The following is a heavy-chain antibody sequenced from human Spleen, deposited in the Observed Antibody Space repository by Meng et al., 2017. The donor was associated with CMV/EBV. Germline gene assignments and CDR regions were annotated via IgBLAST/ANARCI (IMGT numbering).Heavy chain of an antibody. D-gene: IGHD4-23*01. V-gene: IGHV1-18*01. J-gene: IGHJ4*02. CDR2: ISVYNDNT. Sequence: KASGYTFSNYDISWVRQAPGQGLEWMGCISVYNDNTNYAQKLQGRVTLTTDTPTSTAYMELRSLRSDDTAMYYCARDGSVGNSGFDGWGQGTLVTVSS. CDR3: ARDGSVGNSGFDG. CDR1: GYTFSNYD.